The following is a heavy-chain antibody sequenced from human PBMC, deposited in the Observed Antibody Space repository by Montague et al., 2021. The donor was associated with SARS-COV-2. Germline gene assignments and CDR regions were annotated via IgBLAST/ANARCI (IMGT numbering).Heavy chain of an antibody. CDR2: TYYRSKWFN. CDR3: ARTTALAASADGLDV. V-gene: IGHV6-1*01. J-gene: IGHJ3*01. Sequence: CAISGDSVSSNRASWNWTRQSPSRGLEWLGRTYYRSKWFNDYSVSVSSRITIDPDTSKNVFSLHLRSVTPEDTAVYFCARTTALAASADGLDVWGPGTLIPVSS. CDR1: GDSVSSNRAS. D-gene: IGHD1-1*01.